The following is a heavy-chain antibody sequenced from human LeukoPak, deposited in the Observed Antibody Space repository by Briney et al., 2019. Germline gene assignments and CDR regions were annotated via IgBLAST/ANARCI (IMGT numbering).Heavy chain of an antibody. CDR3: AGSSELGYCSGGSCYLI. J-gene: IGHJ3*02. V-gene: IGHV4-4*07. CDR2: IYTSGST. D-gene: IGHD2-15*01. CDR1: GGSISSYY. Sequence: SETLSLTCTVSGGSISSYYWSWIRQPAGKGLEWIGRIYTSGSTNYNPSLRSRVTMSVDTSKNQFSLKLSSVTAADTAVYYCAGSSELGYCSGGSCYLIWGQGTMVTVSS.